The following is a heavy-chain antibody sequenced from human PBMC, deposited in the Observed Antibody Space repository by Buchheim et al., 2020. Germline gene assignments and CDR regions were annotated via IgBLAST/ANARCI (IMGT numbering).Heavy chain of an antibody. CDR2: ISGSGVNT. CDR3: AKGSGSHYGDFDY. J-gene: IGHJ4*02. D-gene: IGHD1-26*01. Sequence: EVQLLESGGGLLQPGGSLRLSCAASGFTFSSYAMSWVRQAPGKGLEWVSAISGSGVNTYYADSVKGRFTISRDTSKNTVSLQMNGLRAEDTAVYYCAKGSGSHYGDFDYWGQGTL. CDR1: GFTFSSYA. V-gene: IGHV3-23*01.